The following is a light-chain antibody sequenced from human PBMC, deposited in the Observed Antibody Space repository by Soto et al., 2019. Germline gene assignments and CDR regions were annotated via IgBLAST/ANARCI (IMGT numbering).Light chain of an antibody. J-gene: IGKJ1*01. V-gene: IGKV3-15*01. Sequence: SXGXXXTXSFRASQRISSNLAWYQQRRGQAPRLLIYGASTRAPGIPARFSGSGSETEFTLTISSLQSEDFAVYFCQQYVTSRTFGQGTKVDIK. CDR3: QQYVTSRT. CDR2: GAS. CDR1: QRISSN.